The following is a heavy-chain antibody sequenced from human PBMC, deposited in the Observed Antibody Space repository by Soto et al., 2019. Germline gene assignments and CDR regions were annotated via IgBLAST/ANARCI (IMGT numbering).Heavy chain of an antibody. CDR2: INHSGST. V-gene: IGHV4-34*01. J-gene: IGHJ4*02. CDR3: ARFGLQLWWHFDY. Sequence: PSETLSLTCAVYGGSFSGYYWSWIRQPPGKGLEWIGEINHSGSTNYDPSLKSRVTISVDKSKNQFSLKLSSVTAADTAVYYCARFGLQLWWHFDYWGQGTLVTVSS. D-gene: IGHD5-18*01. CDR1: GGSFSGYY.